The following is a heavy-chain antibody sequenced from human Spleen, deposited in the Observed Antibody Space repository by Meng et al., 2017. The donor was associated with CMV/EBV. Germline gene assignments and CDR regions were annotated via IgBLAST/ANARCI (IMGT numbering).Heavy chain of an antibody. J-gene: IGHJ4*02. CDR3: ARESGSLDA. D-gene: IGHD1-26*01. CDR2: INSDGSST. Sequence: GESLKISCAASGFTFSSYWMHWVRQAPGKGLVWVSRINSDGSSTSYADSVKGRFTISRDNAKNTLYLQMNSLRDEDTALYFCARESGSLDAWGQGTLVTVSS. CDR1: GFTFSSYW. V-gene: IGHV3-74*01.